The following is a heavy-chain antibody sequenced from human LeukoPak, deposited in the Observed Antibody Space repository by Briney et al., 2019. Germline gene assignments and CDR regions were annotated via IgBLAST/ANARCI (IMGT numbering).Heavy chain of an antibody. D-gene: IGHD1-26*01. CDR1: GFTFSSYA. Sequence: QAGGSLRLSCAASGFTFSSYAMSWVRQAPGKGLEWVSAISGSGGSTYYADSVKGRFTISRDNSKNTLYLQMNSLRAEDTAVYYCARSLGGSYTLYYYYGMDVWGQGTTVTVSS. CDR3: ARSLGGSYTLYYYYGMDV. CDR2: ISGSGGST. J-gene: IGHJ6*02. V-gene: IGHV3-23*01.